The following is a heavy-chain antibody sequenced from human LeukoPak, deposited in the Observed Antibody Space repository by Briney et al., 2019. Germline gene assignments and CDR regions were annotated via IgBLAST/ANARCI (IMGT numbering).Heavy chain of an antibody. CDR1: GYTFTSYG. V-gene: IGHV1-18*01. CDR3: ARDPSRATYYDFWSGYYTLDY. D-gene: IGHD3-3*01. J-gene: IGHJ4*02. CDR2: ISAYNGNT. Sequence: ASVKVSRKASGYTFTSYGISWVRQAPGQGLEWMGWISAYNGNTNYAQKLQGRVTMTTDTSTSTAYMELRSLRSDDTAVYYCARDPSRATYYDFWSGYYTLDYWGQGTLVTVSS.